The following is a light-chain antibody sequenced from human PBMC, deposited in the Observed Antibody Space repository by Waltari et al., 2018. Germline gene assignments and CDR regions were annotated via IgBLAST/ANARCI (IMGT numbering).Light chain of an antibody. Sequence: LVLTQSPSASASLGASVKLTCTLSSGYSSNVIAWLQQQPGKGPRYLMKVNSDGSHRKGDDIPDRFSASNSGTEYYLTISSLQSEDEADYYCQTGGHGTXVFXGGTKXTVX. CDR2: VNSDGSH. J-gene: IGLJ3*02. CDR3: QTGGHGTXV. V-gene: IGLV4-69*01. CDR1: SGYSSNV.